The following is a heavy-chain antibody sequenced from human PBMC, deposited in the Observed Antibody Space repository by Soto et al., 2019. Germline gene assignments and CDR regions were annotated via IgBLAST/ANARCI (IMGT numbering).Heavy chain of an antibody. D-gene: IGHD2-15*01. CDR3: ARDRGRIVVVVAANQFDAFDI. CDR2: IIPIFGTA. Sequence: QVQLVQSGAEVKKPGSSVTVSCKASGGTFSSYAISWVRQAPGQGLEWMGGIIPIFGTANYAQKFQGRVTITADESTSTAYMELSSMRSEDTAVYYCARDRGRIVVVVAANQFDAFDIWGQGTMVTVSS. V-gene: IGHV1-69*01. J-gene: IGHJ3*02. CDR1: GGTFSSYA.